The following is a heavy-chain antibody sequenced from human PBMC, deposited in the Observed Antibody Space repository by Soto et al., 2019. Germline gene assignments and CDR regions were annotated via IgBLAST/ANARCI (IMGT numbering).Heavy chain of an antibody. D-gene: IGHD5-12*01. Sequence: HPGGSLRLSCAASGFTFSSYAMSWVRQAPGKGLEWVSAISGSGGSTYYADSVKGRFTISRDNSKNTLYLQMNSLRAEDTAVYYCAKAHSGYENIYYYYYYGMDVWGQGTTVTVSS. CDR1: GFTFSSYA. J-gene: IGHJ6*02. V-gene: IGHV3-23*01. CDR3: AKAHSGYENIYYYYYYGMDV. CDR2: ISGSGGST.